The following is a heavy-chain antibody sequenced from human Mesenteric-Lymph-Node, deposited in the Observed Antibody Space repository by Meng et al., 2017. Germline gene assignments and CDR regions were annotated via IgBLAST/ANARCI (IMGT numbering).Heavy chain of an antibody. J-gene: IGHJ4*02. D-gene: IGHD3-10*01. V-gene: IGHV4-39*07. CDR3: ARDQSSYYGSGSYRAAPSFDY. CDR2: IYYSGST. Sequence: SETLSLTCTVSGGSISSSSYYWGWIRQPPGKGLEWIGSIYYSGSTYYNPSLKSRVTISVDTSKNQFSLKLSSVTAADTAMYYCARDQSSYYGSGSYRAAPSFDYWGQGTRVTGSS. CDR1: GGSISSSSYY.